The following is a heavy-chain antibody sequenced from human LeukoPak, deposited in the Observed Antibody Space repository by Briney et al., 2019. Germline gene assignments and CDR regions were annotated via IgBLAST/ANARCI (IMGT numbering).Heavy chain of an antibody. Sequence: PGGSLRLSCAASGFTLSSHYMSWVRQAPGKGLEWVSVIYSGGNTYYANSVAGRFTISRDNSKNTLYLQLNNLRATDTPADYCAREGQINNRYYGMDVWGEGATWTVSS. D-gene: IGHD1/OR15-1a*01. CDR3: AREGQINNRYYGMDV. J-gene: IGHJ6*01. CDR2: IYSGGNT. V-gene: IGHV3-53*01. CDR1: GFTLSSHY.